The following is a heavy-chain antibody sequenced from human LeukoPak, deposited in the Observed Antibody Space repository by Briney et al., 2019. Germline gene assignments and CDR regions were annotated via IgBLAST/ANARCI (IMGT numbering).Heavy chain of an antibody. D-gene: IGHD1-1*01. V-gene: IGHV4-39*01. CDR1: GDSISSGRDY. CDR2: IYSSGNT. J-gene: IGHJ4*02. Sequence: LETLSLTCSVSGDSISSGRDYWGWIRQSPGKGLEWIASIYSSGNTHSNPSLKSRVSIDTSKNQVSLKLYSVTASDAAIYYCARHLSGTTMSHYFDFWGQGTLVTVSS. CDR3: ARHLSGTTMSHYFDF.